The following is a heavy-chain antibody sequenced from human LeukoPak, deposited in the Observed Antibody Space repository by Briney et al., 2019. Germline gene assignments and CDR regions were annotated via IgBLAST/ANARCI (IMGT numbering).Heavy chain of an antibody. Sequence: PGGSLRLSCAASGFTFSSYAMNWVRQTPGKGLEWVSTISGSGGATYYSDSVKGRFAISRDNSKNTLYLQMNSLRVEDTAVYYCAQSGQLDSWGQGTLVTVSS. V-gene: IGHV3-23*01. CDR1: GFTFSSYA. CDR3: AQSGQLDS. D-gene: IGHD2-8*02. CDR2: ISGSGGAT. J-gene: IGHJ5*01.